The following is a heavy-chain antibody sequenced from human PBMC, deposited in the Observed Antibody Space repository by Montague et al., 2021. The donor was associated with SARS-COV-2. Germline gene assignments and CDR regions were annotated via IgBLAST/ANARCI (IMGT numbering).Heavy chain of an antibody. CDR1: GDSISSSSYY. V-gene: IGHV4-39*01. CDR2: IYYTGST. D-gene: IGHD3-22*01. Sequence: SETLSLTCTVSGDSISSSSYYWGWIRQPPGKGLEWIGRIYYTGSTYYNPSLKSRVTISVATSKNQFSLKLSSVTAADTAVYYCARHGYYDTYDAVDIWGQGTMVTVSS. J-gene: IGHJ3*02. CDR3: ARHGYYDTYDAVDI.